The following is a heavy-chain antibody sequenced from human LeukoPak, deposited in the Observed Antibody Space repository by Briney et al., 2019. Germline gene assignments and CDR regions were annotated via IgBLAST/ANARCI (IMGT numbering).Heavy chain of an antibody. CDR3: AKGLGAVLAEYFQH. CDR2: IKQDGSEK. V-gene: IGHV3-7*03. D-gene: IGHD6-19*01. Sequence: GGSLRLSCAASGFTFSSNWMSWVRQAPGKGLEWVANIKQDGSEKYYVDSVKGRFTISRDNAKNSLYLQMNSLRAEDTAVYYCAKGLGAVLAEYFQHWGQGTLVTVSS. CDR1: GFTFSSNW. J-gene: IGHJ1*01.